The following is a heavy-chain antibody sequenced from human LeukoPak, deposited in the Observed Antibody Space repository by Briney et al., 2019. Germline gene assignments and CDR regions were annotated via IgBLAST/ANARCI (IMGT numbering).Heavy chain of an antibody. CDR3: ARGFSGYDFRYFDY. V-gene: IGHV1-3*01. Sequence: ASVKVSCKASGYTFTSYAMHWVRQAPGQRLEWMGWINAGNGNTKYSQKFQGRVTITRDTSACTAYMELSSLRSEDTAVYYCARGFSGYDFRYFDYWGQGTLVTVSS. CDR1: GYTFTSYA. CDR2: INAGNGNT. D-gene: IGHD5-12*01. J-gene: IGHJ4*02.